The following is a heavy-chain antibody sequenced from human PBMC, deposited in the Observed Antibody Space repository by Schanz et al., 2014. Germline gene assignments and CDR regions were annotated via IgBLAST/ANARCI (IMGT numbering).Heavy chain of an antibody. CDR1: GFSFSDYY. CDR3: AKDAPYPFDL. V-gene: IGHV3-11*01. Sequence: QVHLLESGGGLVEPGGSLRLSCAASGFSFSDYYMSWIRQAPGKGLEWISYITYNGGTIYYADSVKGRFTISRDNAKNSLYLEMNSLRAEDTAIYYCAKDAPYPFDLWGRGTLITVSS. CDR2: ITYNGGTI. J-gene: IGHJ2*01.